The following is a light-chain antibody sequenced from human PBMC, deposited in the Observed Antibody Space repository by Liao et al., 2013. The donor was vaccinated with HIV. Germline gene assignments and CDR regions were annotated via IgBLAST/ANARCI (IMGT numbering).Light chain of an antibody. Sequence: SYVLTQAPSVSVAPGKTARITCGGINIGGKSVHWYQLKPGQAPVLVIYYDSDRPSGIPERFSGSNSGNTATLTISGTQPVDEAEYFCQAWDSSAAVVFGGGTTLTVL. J-gene: IGLJ2*01. CDR3: QAWDSSAAVV. CDR2: YDS. CDR1: NIGGKS. V-gene: IGLV3-21*01.